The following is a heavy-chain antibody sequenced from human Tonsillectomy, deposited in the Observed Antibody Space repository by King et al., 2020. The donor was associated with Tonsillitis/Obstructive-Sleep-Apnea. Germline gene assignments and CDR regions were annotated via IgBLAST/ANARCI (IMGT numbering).Heavy chain of an antibody. CDR3: ARGRGIAAAFYYYYMDV. CDR1: GFIFSSYT. Sequence: QLVKSGGGLVKPGGSLRLSCAASGFIFSSYTMNWVRQAPGKGLEWVSSVSSSDIYIYYADSVKGRFTISRDNAKNSLYLQMNSLRAEDTAVYYCARGRGIAAAFYYYYMDVWGKGTTVTVSS. V-gene: IGHV3-21*01. D-gene: IGHD6-13*01. J-gene: IGHJ6*03. CDR2: VSSSDIYI.